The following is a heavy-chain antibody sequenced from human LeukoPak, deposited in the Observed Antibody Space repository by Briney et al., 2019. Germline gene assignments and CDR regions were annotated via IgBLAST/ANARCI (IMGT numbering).Heavy chain of an antibody. CDR3: VRGEGWLDY. V-gene: IGHV3-7*01. CDR1: GFTFSWYW. D-gene: IGHD1-26*01. J-gene: IGHJ4*02. Sequence: PGGSLRLSCAASGFTFSWYWMTWVRQAPGKGLEWVANIKEDGSEKYYVDSAKGRFTISRDNAKNSLYLQINSLRVEDTALYYCVRGEGWLDYWGQGILVTVSS. CDR2: IKEDGSEK.